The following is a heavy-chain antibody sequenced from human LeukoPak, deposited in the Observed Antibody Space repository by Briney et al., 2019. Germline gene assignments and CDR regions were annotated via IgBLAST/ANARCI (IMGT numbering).Heavy chain of an antibody. V-gene: IGHV3-7*01. Sequence: GGSLRLSCAASGFTFCNTWMSWVRQAPGKGLEWVANINQDASTKHYVDSVKGRFTISRDNAKNSLYLQMSSLRAEDTAVYYCARDQSGSHDYWGQGTLVTVSS. CDR1: GFTFCNTW. CDR3: ARDQSGSHDY. CDR2: INQDASTK. D-gene: IGHD1-26*01. J-gene: IGHJ4*02.